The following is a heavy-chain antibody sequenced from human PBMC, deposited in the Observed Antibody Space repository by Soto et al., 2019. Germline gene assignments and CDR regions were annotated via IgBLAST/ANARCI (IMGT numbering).Heavy chain of an antibody. CDR1: GFTFSGSA. J-gene: IGHJ6*02. V-gene: IGHV3-73*02. Sequence: EVQLVESGGGLVQPGGSLTLSCAASGFTFSGSAMHWVRQASGKGLEWVGRIISKANSYATAYAASVKGRFTISRDDSKNTAYQQMNSLKTEDTAVYYCTSSALIDYYYYCGMDVWDQGTTVTVSS. CDR3: TSSALIDYYYYCGMDV. D-gene: IGHD3-22*01. CDR2: IISKANSYAT.